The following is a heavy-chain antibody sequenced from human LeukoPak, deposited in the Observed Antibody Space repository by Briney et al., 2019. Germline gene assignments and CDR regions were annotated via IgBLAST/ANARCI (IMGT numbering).Heavy chain of an antibody. V-gene: IGHV3-23*01. J-gene: IGHJ4*02. CDR3: AKAPVTACRGAFCYPFDY. CDR1: GFSFSSYS. D-gene: IGHD2-15*01. Sequence: GGSLRLSCATSGFSFSSYSMSWVRQAPGKGLEWVSAMSSSDDGRYYAASVRGRFTISRDTSRSTLYLQMNSLRAEDAAVYYCAKAPVTACRGAFCYPFDYWGQGTLVSVSS. CDR2: MSSSDDGR.